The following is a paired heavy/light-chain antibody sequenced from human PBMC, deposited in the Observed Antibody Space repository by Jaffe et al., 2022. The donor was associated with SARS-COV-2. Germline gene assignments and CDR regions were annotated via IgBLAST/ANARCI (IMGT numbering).Heavy chain of an antibody. CDR3: AREWTHWNDAY. J-gene: IGHJ4*02. V-gene: IGHV1-3*04. Sequence: QVHLVQSGAEVKKPGASVRVSCKASGYSFGSCPMHWLRQAPGQGLEWMGWIATDKGNTEYSEKFRGRVTITRDTSATTVYMDLSSLRSEDTAVYYCAREWTHWNDAYWGQGTLVTVSS. CDR2: IATDKGNT. D-gene: IGHD1-1*01. CDR1: GYSFGSCP.
Light chain of an antibody. V-gene: IGKV4-1*01. CDR3: QQYHSIART. CDR2: WAS. Sequence: DIVMTQSPDSLAVSLGERATINCKSSQSVLYRSNNKNYLAWYQQKPGQPPKLLIYWASTRESGVPDRFSGSGSGTDFTLTISSLQAEDVAVYYCQQYHSIARTFGGGTRLEI. CDR1: QSVLYRSNNKNY. J-gene: IGKJ4*01.